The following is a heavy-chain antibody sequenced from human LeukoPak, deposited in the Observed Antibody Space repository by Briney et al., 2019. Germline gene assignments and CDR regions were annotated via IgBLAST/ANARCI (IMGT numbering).Heavy chain of an antibody. CDR1: CGSISSGGYY. J-gene: IGHJ4*02. D-gene: IGHD3-22*01. CDR3: ARSSGYYFGVSYYFDY. CDR2: IYYSGST. V-gene: IGHV4-31*03. Sequence: SETLSLTCTVSCGSISSGGYYWSWIRQHPGKGLEWIGYIYYSGSTYYNPSLKSRVTIPVDTSKNQFSLKLSSVTAADTAVYYCARSSGYYFGVSYYFDYWGQGTLVTVSS.